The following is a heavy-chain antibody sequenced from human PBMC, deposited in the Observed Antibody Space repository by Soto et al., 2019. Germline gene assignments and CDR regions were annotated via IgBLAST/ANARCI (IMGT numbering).Heavy chain of an antibody. CDR2: VAYSGGT. Sequence: QVQLQESGPGLVKPSQTLSLTCTVSGGSITRGGSYWSWIRQHPEKGLEWIGCVAYSGGTYYNPSLKSRVTFLVDMSKSLLSLRLSSVTAADTAVYYCARAWLEYNWFDSWGQGTLVTVSS. D-gene: IGHD5-12*01. CDR3: ARAWLEYNWFDS. CDR1: GGSITRGGSY. V-gene: IGHV4-31*03. J-gene: IGHJ5*01.